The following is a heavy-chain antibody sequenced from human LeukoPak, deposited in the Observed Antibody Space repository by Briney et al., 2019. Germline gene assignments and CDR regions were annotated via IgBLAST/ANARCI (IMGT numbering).Heavy chain of an antibody. D-gene: IGHD3-10*01. CDR2: IYYSGST. J-gene: IGHJ4*02. CDR3: ARGLWFGELPELDY. CDR1: GGSVSSGSYY. Sequence: PSETLSLTCTVSGGSVSSGSYYWSWIRQPPGKGLEWIGYIYYSGSTNYNPSLKSRVTISVDTSKNQFSLKLSSVTAADTAVYYCARGLWFGELPELDYWGQGTLVTVSS. V-gene: IGHV4-61*01.